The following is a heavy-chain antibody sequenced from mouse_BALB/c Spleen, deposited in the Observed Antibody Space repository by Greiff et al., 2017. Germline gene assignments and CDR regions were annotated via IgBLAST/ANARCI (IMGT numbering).Heavy chain of an antibody. CDR1: GYTFTSYW. D-gene: IGHD1-1*01. CDR2: INPSTGYT. Sequence: QLQQSGAELAKPGASVKMSCKASGYTFTSYWMHWVKQRPGQGLEWIGYINPSTGYTEYNQKFKDKATLTADKSSSTAYMQLSSLTSEDSAVYYCARDYGSSYVDYAMDYWGQGTSVTVSS. CDR3: ARDYGSSYVDYAMDY. J-gene: IGHJ4*01. V-gene: IGHV1-7*01.